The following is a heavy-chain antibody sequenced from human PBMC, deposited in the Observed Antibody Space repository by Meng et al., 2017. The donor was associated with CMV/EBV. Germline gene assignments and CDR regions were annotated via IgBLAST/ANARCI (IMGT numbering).Heavy chain of an antibody. CDR3: ARVGVGATWYLDY. J-gene: IGHJ4*02. V-gene: IGHV1-18*01. CDR2: ISAYNGNT. D-gene: IGHD1-26*01. CDR1: GYTFTSYG. Sequence: QVQMGQYGGEVKKPGASVKGSWKVSGYTFTSYGISWVRQAPGQGLEWMGWISAYNGNTNYAQKLQGRVTMTTDTSTSTAYMELRSLRSDDTAVYYCARVGVGATWYLDYWGQGTLVTVSS.